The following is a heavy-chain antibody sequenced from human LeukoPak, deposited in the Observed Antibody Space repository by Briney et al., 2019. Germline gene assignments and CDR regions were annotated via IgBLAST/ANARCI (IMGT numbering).Heavy chain of an antibody. CDR1: GYSFTATY. CDR3: APDSTTYP. V-gene: IGHV1-2*02. Sequence: ASVKVSCKASGYSFTATYMHWVRQAPGQGLEWMWWVNPQNGDTQYAQKFQGRVTMTRDTSINTVYMEMTSLRSDDTAVYYCAPDSTTYPWGQGTMVTVSS. CDR2: VNPQNGDT. D-gene: IGHD2-2*01. J-gene: IGHJ3*01.